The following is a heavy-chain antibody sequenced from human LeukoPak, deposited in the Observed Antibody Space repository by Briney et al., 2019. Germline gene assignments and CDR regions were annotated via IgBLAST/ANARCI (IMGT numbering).Heavy chain of an antibody. D-gene: IGHD3-22*01. J-gene: IGHJ4*02. CDR3: AARNYYDSTGYYNY. CDR1: GGSISSSSYY. CDR2: IYYSGST. V-gene: IGHV4-39*01. Sequence: SETLSLTCTVSGGSISSSSYYWGWIRQPPGQGLEWIGSIYYSGSTYDNPSLKSRVAISVDTSKNQFSLKLSSVTAADTTVYYCAARNYYDSTGYYNYWGQGTLVTVSS.